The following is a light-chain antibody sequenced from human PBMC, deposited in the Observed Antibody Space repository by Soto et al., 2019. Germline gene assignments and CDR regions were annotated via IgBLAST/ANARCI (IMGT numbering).Light chain of an antibody. V-gene: IGKV3-15*01. CDR3: QQYNNWPLT. CDR1: QSVSSN. J-gene: IGKJ4*01. Sequence: ETVMTQSPATLSVSPGERATLSCRASQSVSSNLAWYQQKPGHAPKLLIYGASTRATGIPVRFSGSGSGTEFTLTISSLQSEDFAAYYCQQYNNWPLTFGGGTKVEIK. CDR2: GAS.